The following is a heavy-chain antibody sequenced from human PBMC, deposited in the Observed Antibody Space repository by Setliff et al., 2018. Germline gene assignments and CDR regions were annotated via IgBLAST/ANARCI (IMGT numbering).Heavy chain of an antibody. J-gene: IGHJ6*03. V-gene: IGHV4-4*07. CDR3: AREQWLDPPGYYYMDV. CDR2: IYIGGSA. Sequence: KTSETLSLTCTVSGYSISSGHYWCWIRQPAGKGLEWIGHIYIGGSANYNPSLKSRVTMSIDTSKNQFSLKLNSVTAADMAVYSCAREQWLDPPGYYYMDVWAKGTTVTVSS. D-gene: IGHD6-19*01. CDR1: GYSISSGHY.